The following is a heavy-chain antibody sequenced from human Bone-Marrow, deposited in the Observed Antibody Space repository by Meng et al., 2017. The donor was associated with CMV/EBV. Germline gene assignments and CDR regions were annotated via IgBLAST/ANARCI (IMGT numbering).Heavy chain of an antibody. J-gene: IGHJ5*02. CDR1: GYSFTSYW. D-gene: IGHD2-2*01. Sequence: GGSLRLSCQGSGYSFTSYWSGWVRQMPGKGLEWMGIIYPGDSDTKYSPSFQGQVTISADKTIGTAYLQWSSLKVTDTAMSYCARLKVPGANHPEYWFDHWGQGTLVTVSS. V-gene: IGHV5-51*01. CDR3: ARLKVPGANHPEYWFDH. CDR2: IYPGDSDT.